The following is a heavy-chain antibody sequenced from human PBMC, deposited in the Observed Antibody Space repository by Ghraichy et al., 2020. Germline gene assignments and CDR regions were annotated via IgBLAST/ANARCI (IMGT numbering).Heavy chain of an antibody. V-gene: IGHV4-39*01. J-gene: IGHJ4*02. CDR2: IYESGNT. CDR1: NDSISNSNYY. CDR3: ARSHNGYRLNCFDS. D-gene: IGHD5-24*01. Sequence: SETLSLTCTVSNDSISNSNYYWGWIRQPPGKGLEWIGSIYESGNTNYSPSLKSRVTMSAGTPKNQFSLRLSSVTAADTALYYCARSHNGYRLNCFDSWGQGILGTVSA.